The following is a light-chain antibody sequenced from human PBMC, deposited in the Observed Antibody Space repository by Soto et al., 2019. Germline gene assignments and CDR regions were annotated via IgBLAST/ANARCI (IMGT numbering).Light chain of an antibody. V-gene: IGLV1-40*01. CDR3: QSYDNSLSGSL. CDR1: SSNIGAGYD. J-gene: IGLJ1*01. CDR2: GDS. Sequence: QSVLTQPPSVSGAPGQRVTISCIGSSSNIGAGYDVHWYQQLPGTAPKLLIYGDSNRPSGVPDRFSGSKSGTSTSLAITGLQAEDEADYYCQSYDNSLSGSLFGTGTKLTVL.